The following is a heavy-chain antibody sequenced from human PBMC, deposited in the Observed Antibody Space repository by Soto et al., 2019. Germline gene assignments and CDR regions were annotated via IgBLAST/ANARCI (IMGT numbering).Heavy chain of an antibody. J-gene: IGHJ6*02. CDR3: ARLSGYGDYSFPRYYYYGMDV. D-gene: IGHD4-17*01. V-gene: IGHV3-48*02. CDR2: ISSSSSTI. Sequence: LRLSCAASGFTFSSYSMNWVRQAPGKGLEWVSYISSSSSTIYYADSVKGRFTISRDNAKNSLYLQMNSLRDEDTAVYYCARLSGYGDYSFPRYYYYGMDVWGQGTTVTVSS. CDR1: GFTFSSYS.